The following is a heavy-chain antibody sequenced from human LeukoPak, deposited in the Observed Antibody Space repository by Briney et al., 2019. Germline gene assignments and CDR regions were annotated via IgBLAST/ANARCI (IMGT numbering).Heavy chain of an antibody. J-gene: IGHJ4*02. CDR2: ISYDGNKK. Sequence: PGGSLRLSCAASGFTFNNYAIHWVRQAPGKGLGWVAVISYDGNKKYYADSVRGRFTISRDNSNYTLFLHMNSLRAEDTAVYYCARGRGSTSSYFDYWGQGTLVTVSS. CDR3: ARGRGSTSSYFDY. V-gene: IGHV3-30*04. D-gene: IGHD2-2*01. CDR1: GFTFNNYA.